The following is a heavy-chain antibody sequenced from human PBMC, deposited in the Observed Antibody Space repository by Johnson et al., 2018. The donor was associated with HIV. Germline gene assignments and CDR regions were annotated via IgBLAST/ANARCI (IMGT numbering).Heavy chain of an antibody. CDR1: GFTFSSYG. J-gene: IGHJ3*02. Sequence: QVQLVESGGGVVRPGGSLRLSCAASGFTFSSYGMHWVRQAPGKGLEWVAFIRYDGSNKYYADSVQGRFTISRDNSKNTLYLQMDSLTAEDTAVYYCASGGATAFDIWGQGTMVTVSS. D-gene: IGHD3-16*01. CDR2: IRYDGSNK. V-gene: IGHV3-30*02. CDR3: ASGGATAFDI.